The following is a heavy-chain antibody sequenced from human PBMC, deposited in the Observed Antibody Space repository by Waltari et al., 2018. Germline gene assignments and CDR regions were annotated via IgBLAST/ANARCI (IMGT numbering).Heavy chain of an antibody. Sequence: LVESGGGLVQPGGSLRLSCVASGITFNNPWMHWGRQAPGKGLVWVARLNFDGTSTDYADSVRGRFTISRDNTRNMLFLQMTNLRADDTAVYYCAREAASSFDQWGQGTLVTVSS. CDR3: AREAASSFDQ. CDR1: GITFNNPW. D-gene: IGHD2-2*01. J-gene: IGHJ4*02. V-gene: IGHV3-74*01. CDR2: LNFDGTST.